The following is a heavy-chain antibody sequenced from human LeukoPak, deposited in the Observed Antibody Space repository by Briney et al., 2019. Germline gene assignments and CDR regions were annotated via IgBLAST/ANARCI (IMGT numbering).Heavy chain of an antibody. CDR3: ARGGSIYCSGGSCYED. CDR2: IYHTGST. CDR1: GGSVSDYY. V-gene: IGHV4-59*02. D-gene: IGHD2-15*01. J-gene: IGHJ4*02. Sequence: SETLSLTCTISGGSVSDYYWSWIRQSPGKGLEWIGYIYHTGSTSYSPSLKSRVTISVDTSKNQFSLKLSSVTAADTAVYYCARGGSIYCSGGSCYEDWGQGTLVTVSS.